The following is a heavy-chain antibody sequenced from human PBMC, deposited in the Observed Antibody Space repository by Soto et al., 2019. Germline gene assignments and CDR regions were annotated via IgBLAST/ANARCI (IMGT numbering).Heavy chain of an antibody. CDR2: IYYSGST. CDR1: GGSISSGDYY. J-gene: IGHJ4*02. CDR3: ARDGATEPEGIDY. V-gene: IGHV4-30-4*01. Sequence: QVQLQESGPGLVKPSQTLSLTCTVSGGSISSGDYYWSWIRQPPGKGLEWIGYIYYSGSTYYNPSLEGRVTIPVDTSMNQFSLKLSCVPAADTAVYYFARDGATEPEGIDYWGQGTLVTVSS. D-gene: IGHD5-12*01.